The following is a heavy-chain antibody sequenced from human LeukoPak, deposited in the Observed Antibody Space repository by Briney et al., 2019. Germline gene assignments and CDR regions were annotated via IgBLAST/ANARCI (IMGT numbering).Heavy chain of an antibody. D-gene: IGHD1-26*01. J-gene: IGHJ4*02. Sequence: GGSLRLSCAASGFTFSSYSMNWVRQAPGKGLEWVSSISSSSSYIYYADSVKGRFTISRDDAKNSLYLQMNSLRAEDTAVYYCARGRRLTGGSYLYYFDYWGQGTLVTVSS. CDR3: ARGRRLTGGSYLYYFDY. V-gene: IGHV3-21*01. CDR1: GFTFSSYS. CDR2: ISSSSSYI.